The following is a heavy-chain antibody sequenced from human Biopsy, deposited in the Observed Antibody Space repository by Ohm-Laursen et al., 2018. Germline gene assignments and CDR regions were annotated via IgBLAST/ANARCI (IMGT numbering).Heavy chain of an antibody. Sequence: ASVKVSCKASGDTLSRSAFFWVRQAPGQGLVYLGRIIPIVGITNHAQTFQGRITLTANKSTFMVYMELSRLRSDDTAIYYCARGGSGSGYYGMDVWGQGATVSVSS. D-gene: IGHD3-10*01. CDR2: IIPIVGIT. V-gene: IGHV1-69*04. CDR1: GDTLSRSA. CDR3: ARGGSGSGYYGMDV. J-gene: IGHJ6*02.